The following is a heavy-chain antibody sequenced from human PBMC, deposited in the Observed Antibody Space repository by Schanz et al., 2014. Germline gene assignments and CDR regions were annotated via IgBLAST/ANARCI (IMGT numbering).Heavy chain of an antibody. D-gene: IGHD3-3*01. Sequence: QIQLVQSGPEVKKPGATVKVSCKASGYTFTSYGISWVRQAPGQGLEWVGWISVYTGNTKYGQKVQGRFTMTADTSTNTACMELRSLRYDDTAGQYCARDRRFFDRDDLYYFDSWGQGTLVTVSS. V-gene: IGHV1-18*01. CDR3: ARDRRFFDRDDLYYFDS. CDR2: ISVYTGNT. CDR1: GYTFTSYG. J-gene: IGHJ4*02.